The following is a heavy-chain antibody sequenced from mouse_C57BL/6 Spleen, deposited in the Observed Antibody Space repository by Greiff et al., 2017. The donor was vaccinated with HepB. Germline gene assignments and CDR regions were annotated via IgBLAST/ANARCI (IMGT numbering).Heavy chain of an antibody. CDR2: IYPGSGNT. CDR3: ARGGTVVARDY. V-gene: IGHV1-76*01. J-gene: IGHJ2*01. Sequence: VKLVESGAELVRPGASVKLSCKASGYTFTDYFINWVKQRPGQGLEWIARIYPGSGNTYYNEKFKGKATLTAEKSSSTAYRQLSSLTSEDSAVYFCARGGTVVARDYWGQGTTLTVSS. D-gene: IGHD1-1*01. CDR1: GYTFTDYF.